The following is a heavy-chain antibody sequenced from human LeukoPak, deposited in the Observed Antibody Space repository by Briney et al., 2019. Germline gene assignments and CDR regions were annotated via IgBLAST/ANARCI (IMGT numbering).Heavy chain of an antibody. D-gene: IGHD6-19*01. CDR1: GYTFTSYG. J-gene: IGHJ6*03. Sequence: ASVKVSCKASGYTFTSYGISWVRQAPGQGLEWMGWISAYNGNTNYAQKLQGRVTMTTDTSTSTAYMELRSLRSDDTAVYYCARGGGQWLVREDYYYMDVWGKGTTVTVSS. V-gene: IGHV1-18*01. CDR3: ARGGGQWLVREDYYYMDV. CDR2: ISAYNGNT.